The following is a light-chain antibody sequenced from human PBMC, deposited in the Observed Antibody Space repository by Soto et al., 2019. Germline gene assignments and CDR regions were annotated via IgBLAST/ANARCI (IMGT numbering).Light chain of an antibody. CDR1: QDITNH. CDR3: QQHENLPLT. CDR2: DAF. V-gene: IGKV1-33*01. Sequence: DLQMTQSPPSLSASVGDTVTITCQASQDITNHLNWYQHKPGEAPKLLIYDAFNLESEVPSRFSGSGYGTDVTFTISSLLPEDGGTYYCQQHENLPLTFGGGTKVEIK. J-gene: IGKJ4*01.